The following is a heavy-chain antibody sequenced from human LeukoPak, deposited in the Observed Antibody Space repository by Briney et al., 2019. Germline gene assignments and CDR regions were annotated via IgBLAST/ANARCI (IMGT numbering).Heavy chain of an antibody. CDR1: GYTFTGYY. CDR3: ASSGDGAYYYYYMDV. J-gene: IGHJ6*03. CDR2: INPNSGGT. V-gene: IGHV1-2*02. Sequence: ASVKVSCKASGYTFTGYYMHWVRQAPGQGLEWMGWINPNSGGTNYAQKFQGRVTMTRDTSISTAYMELSRLRSDDTAVYYCASSGDGAYYYYYMDVWGKGTTVTVSS. D-gene: IGHD7-27*01.